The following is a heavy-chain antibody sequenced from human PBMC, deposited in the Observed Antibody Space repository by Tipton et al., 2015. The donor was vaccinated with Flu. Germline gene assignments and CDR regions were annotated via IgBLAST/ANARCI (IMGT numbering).Heavy chain of an antibody. Sequence: QLVQSGAEVKKPGASVKVSCKASGYTFTGYYMHWVRQAPGQGLEWMGWINPNSGGTNYAQKFQGRVTMTRDTSISTAYMELSRLRSDDTAVYYCARDRKGFGENMLYYYYGMDVWGQGTTVTVSS. V-gene: IGHV1-2*02. CDR2: INPNSGGT. D-gene: IGHD3-10*01. CDR1: GYTFTGYY. J-gene: IGHJ6*02. CDR3: ARDRKGFGENMLYYYYGMDV.